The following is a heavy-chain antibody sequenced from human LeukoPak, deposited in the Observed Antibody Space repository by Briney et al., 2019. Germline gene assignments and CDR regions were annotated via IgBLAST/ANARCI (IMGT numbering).Heavy chain of an antibody. CDR3: ARELNDYGDYWFDP. J-gene: IGHJ5*02. V-gene: IGHV3-30-3*01. D-gene: IGHD4-17*01. Sequence: GGSLRLSCAASGFTFSSYAMHWVRQAPGKGLEWVAVISYDGSNKYYADSVKGRFTISRDNSKNTLYLQMNSLRAEDTAVYYCARELNDYGDYWFDPWGQGTLVTVSS. CDR1: GFTFSSYA. CDR2: ISYDGSNK.